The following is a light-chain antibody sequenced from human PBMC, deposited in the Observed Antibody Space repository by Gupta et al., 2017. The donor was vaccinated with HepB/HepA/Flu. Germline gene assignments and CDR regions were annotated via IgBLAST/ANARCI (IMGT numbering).Light chain of an antibody. CDR1: QSLLHSNGYNY. V-gene: IGKV2-28*01. CDR2: LGS. J-gene: IGKJ4*01. CDR3: MQDLQTPA. Sequence: DIVMTQSPLSLPITPGEPASISCRSSQSLLHSNGYNYLDWYLQKPGQSPQLLIYLGSNRASGVTDRFSGSGSGTDFTLKSSRVEDEDVGVYYCMQDLQTPAFGGGTKVEIK.